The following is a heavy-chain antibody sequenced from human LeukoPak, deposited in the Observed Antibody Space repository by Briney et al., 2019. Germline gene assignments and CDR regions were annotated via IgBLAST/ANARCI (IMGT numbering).Heavy chain of an antibody. CDR1: DGSITSYY. Sequence: SETLSLTCTVSDGSITSYYWSWIRQPPGKGLEWIGYIYSSGSTNYNPSLKSRVTISIDTPKNQFSLKLSSATAADTSVYYCARGYRSSWAYFDYWGQGTLVTVSS. V-gene: IGHV4-59*01. CDR3: ARGYRSSWAYFDY. D-gene: IGHD6-13*01. CDR2: IYSSGST. J-gene: IGHJ4*02.